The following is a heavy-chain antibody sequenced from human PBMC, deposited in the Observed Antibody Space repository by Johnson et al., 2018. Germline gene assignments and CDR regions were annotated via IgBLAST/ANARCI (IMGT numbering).Heavy chain of an antibody. V-gene: IGHV3-33*01. CDR1: GFTFSSYG. Sequence: QVQLVQSGGGVVQPGRSLRLSCAASGFTFSSYGMHWVRQAPGKGLEWVAVIWYDGSNKYYANSVKGRFTISRDNSKNTLDLQMTSLSAEDTAVYYCARDMSGYDYYDNYGMDVWGQGPTVTVSS. CDR3: ARDMSGYDYYDNYGMDV. J-gene: IGHJ6*02. CDR2: IWYDGSNK. D-gene: IGHD5-12*01.